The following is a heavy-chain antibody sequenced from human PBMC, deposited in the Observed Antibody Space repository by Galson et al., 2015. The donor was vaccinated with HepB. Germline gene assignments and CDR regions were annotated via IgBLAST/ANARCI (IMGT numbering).Heavy chain of an antibody. CDR2: ISRSSNYI. J-gene: IGHJ4*02. V-gene: IGHV3-21*06. D-gene: IGHD2-21*01. Sequence: SLSLSCAASGFTFSSYTMDWVRQAPGKGLEWVSSISRSSNYIFYADSVNGRFTITSDNAKNSLYLQMNSLRAEDTAVYYCARQVVIGSGSTDYWGQVTLVSVSS. CDR1: GFTFSSYT. CDR3: ARQVVIGSGSTDY.